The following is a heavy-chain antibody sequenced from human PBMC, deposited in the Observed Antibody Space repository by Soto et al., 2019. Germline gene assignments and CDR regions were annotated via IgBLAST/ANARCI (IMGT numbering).Heavy chain of an antibody. CDR1: GFTFYDYW. CDR3: AKSPPAVAGYFDY. D-gene: IGHD6-19*01. Sequence: PWGSLRLSCAVSGFTFYDYWMTWVRQAPGKGLEWVAVTSFDGSSGYYADSVRGRFTISRDNSNNTLYLQMNSLRAEDTAVDYCAKSPPAVAGYFDYWGQGTLVTVSS. CDR2: TSFDGSSG. J-gene: IGHJ4*02. V-gene: IGHV3-30*18.